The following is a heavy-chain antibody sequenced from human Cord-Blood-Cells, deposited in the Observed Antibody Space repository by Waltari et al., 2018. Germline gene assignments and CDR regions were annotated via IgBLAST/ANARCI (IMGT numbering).Heavy chain of an antibody. Sequence: QVQLVESGGGVVQPGCSLRPSCAASGFTLVSFGMHWVRQAPGKGLEWVAVISYDGSNKYYADSVKGRFTISRDNSKNTLYLQMNSLRAEDTAVYYCHGDYDYWGQGTLVTVSS. CDR2: ISYDGSNK. J-gene: IGHJ4*02. CDR1: GFTLVSFG. D-gene: IGHD4-17*01. V-gene: IGHV3-30*03. CDR3: HGDYDY.